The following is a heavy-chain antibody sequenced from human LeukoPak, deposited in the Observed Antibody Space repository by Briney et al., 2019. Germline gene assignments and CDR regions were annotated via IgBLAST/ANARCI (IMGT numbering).Heavy chain of an antibody. V-gene: IGHV4-61*02. Sequence: PSETLSLTCTVSGGSISSGSYYWRWIRQPAGKGLEWIGRIYTSGSTNYNPSLKSRVTISVDTSKNQFSLKLSSVTAADTAVYYCARDLSGWHPNQESWFDPWGQGTLVTVSS. CDR1: GGSISSGSYY. CDR2: IYTSGST. CDR3: ARDLSGWHPNQESWFDP. D-gene: IGHD6-19*01. J-gene: IGHJ5*02.